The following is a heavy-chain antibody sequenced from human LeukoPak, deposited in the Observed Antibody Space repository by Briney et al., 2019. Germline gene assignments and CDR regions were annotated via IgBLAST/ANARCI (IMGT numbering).Heavy chain of an antibody. J-gene: IGHJ3*02. D-gene: IGHD6-13*01. CDR2: IYPGDSQT. CDR1: EYVFNDYW. CDR3: ARHGTPAAAGSAFDI. Sequence: GESLKISCKGSEYVFNDYWIGWVRQMPGKGLEWMGVIYPGDSQTRYSLSLQGQVTISADKSITTAYLQWSSLKASDTAMYYCARHGTPAAAGSAFDIWGQGTMVTV. V-gene: IGHV5-51*01.